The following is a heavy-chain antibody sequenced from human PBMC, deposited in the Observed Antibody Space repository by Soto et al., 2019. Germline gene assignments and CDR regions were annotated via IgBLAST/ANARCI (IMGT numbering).Heavy chain of an antibody. CDR1: GFTFSSYG. Sequence: GGSLRLSCAASGFTFSSYGMHWVRQAPAKGLEWVAVIWYDGSNKYYADSVKGRFTISRDNSKNTLYLQMNSLRAEDTAVYYCARVGYYYDSSGYYPFDYRGQGTLVTVSS. J-gene: IGHJ4*02. CDR3: ARVGYYYDSSGYYPFDY. V-gene: IGHV3-33*01. CDR2: IWYDGSNK. D-gene: IGHD3-22*01.